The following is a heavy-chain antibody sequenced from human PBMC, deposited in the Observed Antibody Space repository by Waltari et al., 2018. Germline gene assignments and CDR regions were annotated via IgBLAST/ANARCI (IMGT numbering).Heavy chain of an antibody. V-gene: IGHV4-39*01. D-gene: IGHD5-12*01. CDR1: GFPISSHRHY. J-gene: IGHJ3*01. CDR3: ATYIGASVGTAAFDV. Sequence: QLQLQESGPRLVRPSETLSLICSVSGFPISSHRHYWAWIRQSPGRGREWIGTVSYSGTTYISPSLKSRVSVSRDTSKNQVSLILGSVTAADMAVYYCATYIGASVGTAAFDVWGQGTMVTVSS. CDR2: VSYSGTT.